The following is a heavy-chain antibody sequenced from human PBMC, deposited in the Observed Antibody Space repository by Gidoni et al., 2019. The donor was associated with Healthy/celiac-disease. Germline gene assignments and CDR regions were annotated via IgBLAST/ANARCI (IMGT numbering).Heavy chain of an antibody. Sequence: QLQLPAPGPGLVKPSETLSLTCTVSGGSLNSSSYYWGWIRQPPGKGLEWIGSIYYSGSTYYNPSLKSRVTISVDTSKNQFSLKLSSVTAADTAVYYCARQGLTGYYHGSEFDYWGQGTLVTVSS. CDR1: GGSLNSSSYY. D-gene: IGHD3-9*01. V-gene: IGHV4-39*01. J-gene: IGHJ4*02. CDR2: IYYSGST. CDR3: ARQGLTGYYHGSEFDY.